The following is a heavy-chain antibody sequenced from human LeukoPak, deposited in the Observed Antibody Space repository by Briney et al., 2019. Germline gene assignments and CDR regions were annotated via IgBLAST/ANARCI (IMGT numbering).Heavy chain of an antibody. Sequence: GASVTVSCTASGGTFSSYAISWVRQAPGQGLEWMGGIIPIFGTANYAQKFQGRVTITADESTSTAYMELSSLRSEDTAVYYCARSEYGSGSSYYYYGMDVWGQGTTVTVSS. J-gene: IGHJ6*02. CDR1: GGTFSSYA. D-gene: IGHD3-10*01. CDR2: IIPIFGTA. CDR3: ARSEYGSGSSYYYYGMDV. V-gene: IGHV1-69*13.